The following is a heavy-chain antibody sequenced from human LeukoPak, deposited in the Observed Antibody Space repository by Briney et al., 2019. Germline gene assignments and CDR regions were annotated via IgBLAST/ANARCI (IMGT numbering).Heavy chain of an antibody. V-gene: IGHV3-7*01. CDR2: IKQDGSEK. J-gene: IGHJ6*03. Sequence: PGGSLRLSCVASGFTFGNYWMSWVRQAPGKGLEWVANIKQDGSEKYYVDSVKGRFTISRDNAKNSLYLQMNSLRAEDTAVYYCARAGYYYYYMDVWGKGTTVTVSS. CDR1: GFTFGNYW. CDR3: ARAGYYYYYMDV.